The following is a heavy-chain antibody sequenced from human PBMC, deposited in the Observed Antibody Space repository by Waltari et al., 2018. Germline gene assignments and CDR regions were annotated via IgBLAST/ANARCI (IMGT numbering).Heavy chain of an antibody. Sequence: QVQLQQWGAGLLKPSETLSLTCAVYGGSFSGYYWSWIRQPPGKGLEWIGEINHSGSTNYNPSLKSRVTISVDTSKNQFSLKLSSVTAADTAVYYCARGRRYYYDSSDYFPWGQGTLVTVSS. CDR2: INHSGST. V-gene: IGHV4-34*01. D-gene: IGHD3-22*01. CDR1: GGSFSGYY. J-gene: IGHJ5*02. CDR3: ARGRRYYYDSSDYFP.